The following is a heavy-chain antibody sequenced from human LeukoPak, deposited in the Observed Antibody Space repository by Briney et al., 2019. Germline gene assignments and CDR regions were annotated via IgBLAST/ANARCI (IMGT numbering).Heavy chain of an antibody. CDR2: IKPRGGST. CDR1: GYTFTNYF. V-gene: IGHV1-46*01. CDR3: ARDRDIVVVPAAIYYYGSGSYYRPDNWFDP. Sequence: ASVTVSCKASGYTFTNYFMHWVRQAPGQGLEWMGIIKPRGGSTGYAQKFQGRITMTTDMSTRTVYMELSSLESEDTAVYYCARDRDIVVVPAAIYYYGSGSYYRPDNWFDPWGQGTLVTVSS. J-gene: IGHJ5*02. D-gene: IGHD2-2*01.